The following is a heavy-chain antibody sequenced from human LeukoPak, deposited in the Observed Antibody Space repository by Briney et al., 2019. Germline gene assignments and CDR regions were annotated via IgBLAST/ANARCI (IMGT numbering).Heavy chain of an antibody. J-gene: IGHJ4*02. CDR3: ARTGYSSSWYPFDY. V-gene: IGHV3-7*01. D-gene: IGHD6-13*01. CDR1: GFTFSSYW. Sequence: GGSLRLSCAASGFTFSSYWMSWVRQAPGKGLEWVANIRQDGSEKYYVDSVKGRFTISRDHGKNSLYLQMNSLRAEDTTVYYCARTGYSSSWYPFDYWGQGTLVTVSS. CDR2: IRQDGSEK.